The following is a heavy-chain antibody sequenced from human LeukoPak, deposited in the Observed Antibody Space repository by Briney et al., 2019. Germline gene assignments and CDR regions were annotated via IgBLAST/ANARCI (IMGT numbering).Heavy chain of an antibody. D-gene: IGHD1-26*01. CDR2: VYYDGRT. J-gene: IGHJ4*02. CDR3: ARVVGRYYKIDF. CDR1: GGSVSNANSY. Sequence: PSETLSLTCTVSGGSVSNANSYWGWIRQPPGKGLEWIGSVYYDGRTYYNPSLNSRVTISVDTSKNQFSLKLTSVTAADTAVYYCARVVGRYYKIDFWGQGTPVTVSS. V-gene: IGHV4-39*07.